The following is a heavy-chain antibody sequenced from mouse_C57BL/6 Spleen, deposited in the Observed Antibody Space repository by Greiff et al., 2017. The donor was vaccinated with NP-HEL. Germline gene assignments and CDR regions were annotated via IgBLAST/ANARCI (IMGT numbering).Heavy chain of an antibody. J-gene: IGHJ2*01. CDR2: IDPSDSYT. CDR1: GYTFTSYW. V-gene: IGHV1-50*01. Sequence: QVQLQQPGAELVKPGASVKLSCKASGYTFTSYWMQWVKQRPGQGLEWIGEIDPSDSYTNYNQKFKGKATLTVDTSSSTAYMQLSSLTSEDSAVYYCAREDYWGQGTTLTVPS. CDR3: AREDY.